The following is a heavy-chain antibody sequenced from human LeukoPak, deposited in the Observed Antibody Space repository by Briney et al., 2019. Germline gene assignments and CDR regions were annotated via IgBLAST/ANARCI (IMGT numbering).Heavy chain of an antibody. CDR2: IYYSGSS. D-gene: IGHD1-26*01. CDR1: GGSIRSSSYF. Sequence: PSETLSLTCTVSGGSIRSSSYFWGWIRQPPGKGLEWIGNIYYSGSSYYNPSLKSRVTISVDTSKNQFSLKMSSVTAADTAVFYCARQSGASSDNYFGMDVWGQGTTVTVSS. CDR3: ARQSGASSDNYFGMDV. V-gene: IGHV4-39*01. J-gene: IGHJ6*02.